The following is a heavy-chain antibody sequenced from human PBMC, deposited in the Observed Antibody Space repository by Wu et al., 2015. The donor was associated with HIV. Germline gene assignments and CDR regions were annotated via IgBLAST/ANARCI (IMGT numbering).Heavy chain of an antibody. CDR1: GYTFTSYD. CDR3: ARDLGDDFAIRGYYWYLDV. J-gene: IGHJ6*03. CDR2: IRPDSGAT. Sequence: QVQLVQSGAEVKRPGASVKVSCKASGYTFTSYDIHWVRQAPGQRLEWMGWIRPDSGATHYAEKFEDRVTMTRDASIDTAYIQLNRLRSDDTAVYFCARDLGDDFAIRGYYWYLDVWGRGTAITVSS. V-gene: IGHV1-2*02. D-gene: IGHD2-21*02.